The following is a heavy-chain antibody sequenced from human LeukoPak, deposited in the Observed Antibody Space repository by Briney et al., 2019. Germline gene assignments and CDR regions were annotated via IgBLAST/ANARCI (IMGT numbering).Heavy chain of an antibody. J-gene: IGHJ4*02. Sequence: GGSLRLSCAVSGITLSNYGMSWVRQAPGKGLEWVTSISSSSYYIYYADSVKGRFTISRDNAKNSLYLQMNSLRAEDTAVYYCAKVGPHYYGSGSYYPFDYWGQGTLVTVSS. CDR3: AKVGPHYYGSGSYYPFDY. D-gene: IGHD3-10*01. V-gene: IGHV3-21*04. CDR2: ISSSSYYI. CDR1: GITLSNYG.